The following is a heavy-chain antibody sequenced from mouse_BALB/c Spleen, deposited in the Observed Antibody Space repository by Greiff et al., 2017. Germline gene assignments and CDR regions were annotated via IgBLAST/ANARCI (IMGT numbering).Heavy chain of an antibody. CDR3: ARLATVAYCDY. CDR2: ISSGSSTI. D-gene: IGHD1-1*01. CDR1: GFTFSSFG. Sequence: EVMLVESGGGLVQPGGSRKLSCAASGFTFSSFGMHWVRQAPEKGLEWVAYISSGSSTIYYADTVKGRFTISRDNPKNTLFLQMTSLRYEDTAMYYCARLATVAYCDYWGQGTTLTVSS. V-gene: IGHV5-17*02. J-gene: IGHJ2*01.